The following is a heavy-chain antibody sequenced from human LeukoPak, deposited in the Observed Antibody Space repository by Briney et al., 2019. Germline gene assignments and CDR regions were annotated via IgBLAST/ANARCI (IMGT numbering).Heavy chain of an antibody. CDR2: INPSGGST. Sequence: ASVKVSCKASGYTFTSYYMHWVRQAPGQGLEWMGIINPSGGSTSYAQKLQGRVTMTTDTSTSTAYMELRSLRSDDTAVYYCARAHYGGAFDIWGQGTMVTVSS. D-gene: IGHD4-17*01. CDR1: GYTFTSYY. V-gene: IGHV1-46*01. CDR3: ARAHYGGAFDI. J-gene: IGHJ3*02.